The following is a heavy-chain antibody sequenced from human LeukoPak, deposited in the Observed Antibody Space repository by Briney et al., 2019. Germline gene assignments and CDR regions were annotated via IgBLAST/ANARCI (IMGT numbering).Heavy chain of an antibody. CDR1: GFTFSSYS. CDR2: ISSSSSYI. V-gene: IGHV3-21*01. D-gene: IGHD3-22*01. Sequence: GGSLRLSCAAPGFTFSSYSMNWVRQAPGKGLEWVSSISSSSSYIYYADSVKGRFTISRDNAKNSLYLQMNSLRAEDTAVYYCARGGGYYYDSSGFPPPGYWGQGTLVTVSS. J-gene: IGHJ4*02. CDR3: ARGGGYYYDSSGFPPPGY.